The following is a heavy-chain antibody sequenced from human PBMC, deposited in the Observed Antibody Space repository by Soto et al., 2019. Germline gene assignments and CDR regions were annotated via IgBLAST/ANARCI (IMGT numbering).Heavy chain of an antibody. CDR1: GFTFSSYA. D-gene: IGHD3-3*01. J-gene: IGHJ6*03. CDR2: ISGSGGST. CDR3: AKAPLPEHNISDGNLRFLEWLSYYYYMDV. Sequence: EVQLLESGGGLVQPGGSLRLSCAASGFTFSSYAMSWVRQAPGKGLEWGSAISGSGGSTYYADSVKGRLPISRDNSKNTLYLQMNSLRAEDTALYYCAKAPLPEHNISDGNLRFLEWLSYYYYMDVWGKGTTVTVSS. V-gene: IGHV3-23*01.